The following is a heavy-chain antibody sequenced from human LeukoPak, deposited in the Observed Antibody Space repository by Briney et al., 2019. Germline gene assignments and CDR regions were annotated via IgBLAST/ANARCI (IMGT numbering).Heavy chain of an antibody. J-gene: IGHJ3*02. D-gene: IGHD1-26*01. Sequence: GGSLRLSCAASGFTFSDTWMHWVRQAPGEGLVWVSRIRSDGSDTRYAESVKGRFTISRDNAKNTLYLQMNSLKTEDTAVYYCTTIIVGATPDAFDIWGQGTMVTVSS. CDR1: GFTFSDTW. V-gene: IGHV3-74*01. CDR2: IRSDGSDT. CDR3: TTIIVGATPDAFDI.